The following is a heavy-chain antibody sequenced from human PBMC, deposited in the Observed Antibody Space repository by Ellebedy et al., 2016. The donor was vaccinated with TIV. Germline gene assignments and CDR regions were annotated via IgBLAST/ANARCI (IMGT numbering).Heavy chain of an antibody. V-gene: IGHV3-9*01. Sequence: GGSLRLXXAASGFTFDDYAMHWVRQAPGKGLEWVSGISWNSGSIGYADSVKGRFTISRDNSKNTLYLQMNSLRAEDTAVYYCAKDSIQLWPDYWGQGTLVTVSS. CDR1: GFTFDDYA. CDR3: AKDSIQLWPDY. CDR2: ISWNSGSI. J-gene: IGHJ4*02. D-gene: IGHD5-18*01.